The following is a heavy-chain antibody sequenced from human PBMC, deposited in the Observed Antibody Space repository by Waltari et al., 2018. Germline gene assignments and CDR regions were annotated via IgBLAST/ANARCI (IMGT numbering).Heavy chain of an antibody. CDR1: GFNNYA. V-gene: IGHV3-30*04. D-gene: IGHD2-2*01. J-gene: IGHJ1*01. CDR3: VRDRCTSATCRLLSEYFQQ. CDR2: ISYDGTSK. Sequence: QVHLVESGGGVVQPGGSLSLSWSAYGFNNYAMHWVPQAPGKGLEWVALISYDGTSKYYSGSVEGRFTISRDNSKNTLDLQMNSLGPEDTAVYYCVRDRCTSATCRLLSEYFQQWGQGTLVTVSS.